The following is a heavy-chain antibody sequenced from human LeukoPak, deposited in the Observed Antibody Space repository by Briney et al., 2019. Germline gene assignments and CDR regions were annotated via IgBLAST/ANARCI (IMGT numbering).Heavy chain of an antibody. D-gene: IGHD5-24*01. CDR1: GGSIRIASFSAYY. CDR2: IDQSGNT. CDR3: ARYLASRSVFDI. Sequence: SETLSLTCAVYGGSIRIASFSAYYWTWIRQSPGKGLEWIGEIDQSGNTHYNPSLKSRVIMSVDPSKNQFSLRLTSVTAADTAVYYCARYLASRSVFDIWGQGTVVTVSS. V-gene: IGHV4-34*10. J-gene: IGHJ3*02.